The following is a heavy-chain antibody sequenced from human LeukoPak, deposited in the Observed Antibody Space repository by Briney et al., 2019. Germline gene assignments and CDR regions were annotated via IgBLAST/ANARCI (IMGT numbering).Heavy chain of an antibody. CDR2: ISWNSGSI. V-gene: IGHV3-9*03. J-gene: IGHJ4*02. CDR1: GFTFDDYA. CDR3: AKDRSSDFWSGYSHFDY. D-gene: IGHD3-3*01. Sequence: GRSLGLSCAASGFTFDDYAMHWVRQAPGKGLEWVSGISWNSGSIGYADSVKGRFTISRDNAKNSLYLQMNSLRAEDMALYYCAKDRSSDFWSGYSHFDYWGQGTLVTVSS.